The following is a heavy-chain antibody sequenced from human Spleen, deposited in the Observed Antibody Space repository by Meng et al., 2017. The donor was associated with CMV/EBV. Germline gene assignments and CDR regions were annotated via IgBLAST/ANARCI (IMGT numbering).Heavy chain of an antibody. Sequence: SETLSLTCTVSGVSISSYYWTWIRQPPGKGLEWIGYVYYSGSTNYNPSLKSRVTISVDTSKNQFSLRLSSVTTADTAVYYCATGAGYFDYWGQGTLVTVSS. D-gene: IGHD7-27*01. J-gene: IGHJ4*02. CDR3: ATGAGYFDY. V-gene: IGHV4-59*01. CDR1: GVSISSYY. CDR2: VYYSGST.